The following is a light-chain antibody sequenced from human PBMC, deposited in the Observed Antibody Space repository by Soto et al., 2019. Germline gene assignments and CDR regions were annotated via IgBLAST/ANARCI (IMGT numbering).Light chain of an antibody. CDR2: EVS. CDR1: SSDVGAYNF. J-gene: IGLJ2*01. V-gene: IGLV2-14*01. Sequence: QSALTQPASVSGSPGQSIAISCTGTSSDVGAYNFVSWYQRHPGKAPKLMIYEVSHRPSGVSNRFSGSKSGNTASLTVSGLQAEDEADYYCSSYTTSSTLVFGGGTKLTVL. CDR3: SSYTTSSTLV.